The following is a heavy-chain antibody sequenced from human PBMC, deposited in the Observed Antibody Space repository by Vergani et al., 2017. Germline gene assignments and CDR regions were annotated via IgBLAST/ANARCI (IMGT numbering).Heavy chain of an antibody. CDR2: IYSTGST. V-gene: IGHV4-59*13. D-gene: IGHD3-9*01. CDR1: GGSFNTYY. CDR3: ARVMDRDEASTGYRLEGMDI. J-gene: IGHJ6*02. Sequence: QVQLEESGPGLVKPSETLSLTCTVSGGSFNTYYWSWIRQSPGKGLEWIGYIYSTGSTNYNPSLNSRVTTSVDTSKNQFSQKLRSVPAADTAVYFCARVMDRDEASTGYRLEGMDIWGQGTTVTISS.